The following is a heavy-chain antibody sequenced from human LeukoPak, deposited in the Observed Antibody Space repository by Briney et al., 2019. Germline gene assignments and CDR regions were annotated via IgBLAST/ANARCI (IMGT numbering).Heavy chain of an antibody. J-gene: IGHJ4*02. V-gene: IGHV3-30-3*01. D-gene: IGHD6-19*01. CDR2: ISYDGSNK. CDR3: AKDRVGPIAVAGPPKAGGFDY. CDR1: GFTFSSYA. Sequence: GGSLRLSCAASGFTFSSYAMHWVRQAPGKGLEWVAVISYDGSNKYYADSVKGRFTISRDNSKNTLYLQMNSLRAEDTAVYYCAKDRVGPIAVAGPPKAGGFDYWGQGTLVTVSS.